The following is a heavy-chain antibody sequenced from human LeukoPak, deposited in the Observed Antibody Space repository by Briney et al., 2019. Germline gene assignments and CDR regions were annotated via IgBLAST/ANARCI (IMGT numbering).Heavy chain of an antibody. J-gene: IGHJ4*02. V-gene: IGHV3-53*01. D-gene: IGHD1-1*01. Sequence: PGGSLRLSCAASGFTFSSNYMSWVRQAPGKGLDWVSVLYRDGTTYYADSVKGRFTISRDTSGNTVYLQMNNLRAEDTAIYYCARERTTGGGLDYWGQGTLVTVS. CDR3: ARERTTGGGLDY. CDR1: GFTFSSNY. CDR2: LYRDGTT.